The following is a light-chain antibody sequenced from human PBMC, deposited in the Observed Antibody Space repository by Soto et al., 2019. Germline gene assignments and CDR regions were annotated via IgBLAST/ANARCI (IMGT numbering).Light chain of an antibody. J-gene: IGKJ5*01. Sequence: AIRMTQSPSSLSASTGDRVTITCRASQGISSYLAWYQQKPGKAPKLLIYAASTLQSGVPSRFRGSGSGTDFTLTISCLQSEDFATYYCQQYYSYPITVGQGTRLEIK. CDR1: QGISSY. V-gene: IGKV1-8*01. CDR3: QQYYSYPIT. CDR2: AAS.